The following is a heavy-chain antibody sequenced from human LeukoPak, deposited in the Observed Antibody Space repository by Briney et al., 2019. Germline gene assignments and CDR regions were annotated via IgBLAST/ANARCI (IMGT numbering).Heavy chain of an antibody. V-gene: IGHV3-64D*06. CDR3: AKGDYYDFDY. CDR1: GFTFSSSP. J-gene: IGHJ4*02. D-gene: IGHD3-10*01. CDR2: ISSNGDST. Sequence: GGSLRLSCSASGFTFSSSPMHWVRQAPGKGLEYVSAISSNGDSTYYADSVKGRFTISRDNSKNTLSLQMSSLRAEDTAVYYCAKGDYYDFDYWGQGTLVTVSS.